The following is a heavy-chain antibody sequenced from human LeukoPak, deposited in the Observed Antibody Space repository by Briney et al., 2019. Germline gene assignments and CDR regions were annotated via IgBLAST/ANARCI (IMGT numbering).Heavy chain of an antibody. J-gene: IGHJ3*02. CDR3: ARRRATIFGVVTNDAFHI. CDR2: IYPGDSDT. D-gene: IGHD3-3*01. Sequence: GESLKISSKGSGYSFTSYWIGWVRQMPGKGLEWMGIIYPGDSDTRYSPSFQGQVTISADKSISTAYLQWSSLKASDTAMYYCARRRATIFGVVTNDAFHIWGQGTMVTVSS. CDR1: GYSFTSYW. V-gene: IGHV5-51*01.